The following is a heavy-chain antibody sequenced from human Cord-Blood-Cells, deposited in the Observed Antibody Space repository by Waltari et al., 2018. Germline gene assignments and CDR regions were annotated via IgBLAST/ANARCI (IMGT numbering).Heavy chain of an antibody. CDR1: GFTFSRYG. D-gene: IGHD6-13*01. J-gene: IGHJ4*02. Sequence: QVQLVESGGGVVQPGRSLRLSCAASGFTFSRYGMHWVRSATGKGLEWVAVISYDGSNKYYADSVKGRFTISRDNSKNTLYLQMNSLRAEDTAVYYCAKDLPPNLIAAADYWGQGTLVTVSS. CDR2: ISYDGSNK. V-gene: IGHV3-30*18. CDR3: AKDLPPNLIAAADY.